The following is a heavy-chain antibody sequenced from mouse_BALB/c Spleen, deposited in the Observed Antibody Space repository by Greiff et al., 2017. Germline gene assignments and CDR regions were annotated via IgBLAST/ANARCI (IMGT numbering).Heavy chain of an antibody. D-gene: IGHD2-3*01. Sequence: EVMLVESGGGLVQPGGSRKLSCAASGFTFSSFGMHWVRQAPEKGLEWVAYISSGSSTIYYADTVKGRFTISRDNPKNTLFLQMTSLRSEDTAMYYCARDGYYAMDYWGQGTSVTVSS. CDR3: ARDGYYAMDY. CDR2: ISSGSSTI. CDR1: GFTFSSFG. V-gene: IGHV5-17*02. J-gene: IGHJ4*01.